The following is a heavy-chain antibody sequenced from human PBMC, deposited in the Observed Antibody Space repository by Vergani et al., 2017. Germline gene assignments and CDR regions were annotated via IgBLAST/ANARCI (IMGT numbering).Heavy chain of an antibody. CDR1: GYTFSNYY. V-gene: IGHV1-46*03. CDR2: INPSGGHT. D-gene: IGHD3-9*01. CDR3: ARGDYGILTGYRY. J-gene: IGHJ4*02. Sequence: QVQVEQSGAEVKKSGASVKVSCKTSGYTFSNYYMHWVRQAPGQGIEWMGIINPSGGHTNYAQKFQGRVTMTRDTSTSTVYMELSSLRSEDTAIYYCARGDYGILTGYRYWGQGTLVTVSA.